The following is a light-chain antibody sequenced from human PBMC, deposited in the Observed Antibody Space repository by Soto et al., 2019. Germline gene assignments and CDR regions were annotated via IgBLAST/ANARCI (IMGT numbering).Light chain of an antibody. CDR2: EVS. Sequence: CTGTSSDVGGYNYVSWYQQHPGKSPKVMIYEVSNRPSGVSNRFSGSKSGNTASLTISGLQAEDEADYYCSSYTSSSTRVFGGGTKLTVL. J-gene: IGLJ3*02. V-gene: IGLV2-14*01. CDR1: SSDVGGYNY. CDR3: SSYTSSSTRV.